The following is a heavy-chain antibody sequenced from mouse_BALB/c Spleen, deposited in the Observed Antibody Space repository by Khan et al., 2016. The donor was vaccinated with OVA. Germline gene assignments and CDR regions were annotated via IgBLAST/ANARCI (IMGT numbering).Heavy chain of an antibody. CDR3: ARPAYDGYYDY. CDR2: ISTYSGNT. V-gene: IGHV1S137*01. CDR1: GYTFTDYA. D-gene: IGHD2-3*01. Sequence: QVQLQQSGPELVRPGVSVKISCKGSGYTFTDYAMHWVKQSHAKSLEWLGLISTYSGNTNYNQKFKGKATMTVDKSSSTAYLELPRLTSEDSAIYYRARPAYDGYYDYWGQGTTFTVSS. J-gene: IGHJ2*01.